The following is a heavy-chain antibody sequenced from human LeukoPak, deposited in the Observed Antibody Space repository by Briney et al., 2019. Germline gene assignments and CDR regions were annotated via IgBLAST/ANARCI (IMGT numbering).Heavy chain of an antibody. CDR3: ARGRVLLWFGELYWFDP. CDR1: GGSISSYY. D-gene: IGHD3-10*01. CDR2: IYYSGST. J-gene: IGHJ5*02. Sequence: PSETLSLTCTVSGGSISSYYWSRIRQPPGKGLEWVGYIYYSGSTNYNPSLKSRVTISVDTSKNQFSLKLSSVTAADTAVYYCARGRVLLWFGELYWFDPWGQGTLVTVSS. V-gene: IGHV4-59*01.